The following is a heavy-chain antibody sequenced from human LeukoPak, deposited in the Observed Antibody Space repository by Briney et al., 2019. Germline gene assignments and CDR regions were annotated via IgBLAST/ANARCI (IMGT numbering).Heavy chain of an antibody. D-gene: IGHD5-24*01. Sequence: PSETLSLTCTVSGYSISSGYCWGWFRQTPGKGLEWIGTIYQTGSTHYNPSLRSRVTISVDTSKNQFSLKLSSVTAADTAVYYCARDRTRDGYNYHGIYYYYYMDVWGKGTTVTVSS. V-gene: IGHV4-38-2*02. J-gene: IGHJ6*03. CDR3: ARDRTRDGYNYHGIYYYYYMDV. CDR2: IYQTGST. CDR1: GYSISSGYC.